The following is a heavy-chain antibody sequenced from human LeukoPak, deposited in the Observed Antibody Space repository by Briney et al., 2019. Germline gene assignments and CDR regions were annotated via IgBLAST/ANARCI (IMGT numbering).Heavy chain of an antibody. CDR1: GGSFSDYY. Sequence: SETLSLTCAVHGGSFSDYYWSWIRQPPGKGLEWIGEINHSGSTNYNPSLKSRVTISVDTSKNQFSLKLSSVTAADTAVYYCARMSGSTRSRNGYFDYWGQGTLVSVSS. CDR3: ARMSGSTRSRNGYFDY. J-gene: IGHJ4*02. V-gene: IGHV4-34*01. D-gene: IGHD2-2*01. CDR2: INHSGST.